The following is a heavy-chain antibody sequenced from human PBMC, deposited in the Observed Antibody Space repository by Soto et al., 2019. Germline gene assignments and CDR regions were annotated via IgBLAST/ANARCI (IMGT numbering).Heavy chain of an antibody. V-gene: IGHV1-2*02. Sequence: ASVKVSCKASGYTFTGYYMHWVRQAPGQGLEWMGWINPNSGGTNYAQKFQGRVTMTRDTSISTAYMELSRLRSDDTAVYYCARSSLFLEWLDYWGQRTLVTVSS. CDR1: GYTFTGYY. CDR2: INPNSGGT. CDR3: ARSSLFLEWLDY. D-gene: IGHD3-3*01. J-gene: IGHJ4*02.